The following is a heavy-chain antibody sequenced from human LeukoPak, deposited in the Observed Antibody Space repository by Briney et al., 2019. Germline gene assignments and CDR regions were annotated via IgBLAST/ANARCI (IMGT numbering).Heavy chain of an antibody. CDR3: ARGGPYGSGGSCYPYFFDL. J-gene: IGHJ4*02. Sequence: GASVKVSCKASGGTFSSYAISWVRQAPGQGLEWMGGIIPIFGTANYAQKFQGRVTITADESTSTAYMDLSSLRSEDTAVYYCARGGPYGSGGSCYPYFFDLWGQGTRVTVFS. CDR2: IIPIFGTA. D-gene: IGHD2-15*01. CDR1: GGTFSSYA. V-gene: IGHV1-69*13.